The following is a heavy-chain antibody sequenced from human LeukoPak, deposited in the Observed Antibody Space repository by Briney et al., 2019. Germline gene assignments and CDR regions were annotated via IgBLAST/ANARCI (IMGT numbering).Heavy chain of an antibody. CDR2: IYYNDTV. Sequence: PSETLSLTCIVSGASVSSSSHAWGWIRQAPGAGLEWIGSIYYNDTVYLSPSLKSRVNISVDTSRNHFSLKLSSVTAADTAVYYCARDDVTRGVFDYWGQGTLVTVSS. D-gene: IGHD3-10*01. V-gene: IGHV4-39*02. J-gene: IGHJ4*02. CDR3: ARDDVTRGVFDY. CDR1: GASVSSSSHA.